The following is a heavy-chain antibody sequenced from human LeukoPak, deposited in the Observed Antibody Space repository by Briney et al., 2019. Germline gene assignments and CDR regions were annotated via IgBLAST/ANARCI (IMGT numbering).Heavy chain of an antibody. J-gene: IGHJ4*02. CDR3: ARDPRDGYNDY. Sequence: GGSLRLSCAASGFTFSSYGMHWVRQAPGKGLEWVAVISYDGSNKYYADSVKGRFTISRDNSKNTLYLQMNSLRAEDTAVYYCARDPRDGYNDYWGQGTLVTVSS. CDR1: GFTFSSYG. V-gene: IGHV3-30*03. D-gene: IGHD5-24*01. CDR2: ISYDGSNK.